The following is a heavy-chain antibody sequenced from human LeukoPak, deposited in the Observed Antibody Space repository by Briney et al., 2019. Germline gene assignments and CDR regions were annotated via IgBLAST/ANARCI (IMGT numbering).Heavy chain of an antibody. J-gene: IGHJ5*02. CDR2: INPNSGGT. CDR1: GYTFTGYY. D-gene: IGHD2-15*01. CDR3: ARDLVAAKPSNWFDP. Sequence: ASVKVSCKASGYTFTGYYMHWVRQAPGQGLEWMGRINPNSGGTNYAQKFQGRVTMTRDTSISTAYMELSRVRSDDTAVYYCARDLVAAKPSNWFDPWGQGTLVTVSS. V-gene: IGHV1-2*06.